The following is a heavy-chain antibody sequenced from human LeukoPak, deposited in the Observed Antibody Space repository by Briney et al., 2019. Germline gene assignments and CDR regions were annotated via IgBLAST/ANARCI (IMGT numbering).Heavy chain of an antibody. Sequence: GGSLRLSCAASGFSFSTYGMHWVRQSPDTGLEWVALIWHDGSKEYYADSVKGRFTISRDNSKNTLYLEMNSLRVDDTAVYYCAGDTPPGGEYYFEYWGQGALVTVSS. J-gene: IGHJ4*02. D-gene: IGHD3-16*01. V-gene: IGHV3-33*01. CDR2: IWHDGSKE. CDR3: AGDTPPGGEYYFEY. CDR1: GFSFSTYG.